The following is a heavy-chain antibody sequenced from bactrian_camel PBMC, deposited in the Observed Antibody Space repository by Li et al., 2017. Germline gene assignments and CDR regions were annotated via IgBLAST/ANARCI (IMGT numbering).Heavy chain of an antibody. Sequence: HVQLVESGGGSVQAGESLSLSCAASEYTSGMDCVGWFRQAPGKEREGVAAIYTGGDSTYYSDSVKGRVTIAHDNAKNTLYLQMNNLEPEDTGTYYCAALGSAPCSSGQWLHLPTKNAHWGRGTQVTVS. V-gene: IGHV3S54*01. CDR2: IYTGGDST. D-gene: IGHD1*01. CDR3: AALGSAPCSSGQWLHLPTKNAH. J-gene: IGHJ4*01. CDR1: EYTSGMDC.